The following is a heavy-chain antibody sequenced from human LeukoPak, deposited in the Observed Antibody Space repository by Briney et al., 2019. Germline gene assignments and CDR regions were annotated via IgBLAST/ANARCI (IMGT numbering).Heavy chain of an antibody. CDR1: GDSITMYY. D-gene: IGHD4-11*01. Sequence: SETLSLTCSVSGDSITMYYWTWIRQPPGKGLEWIGYVDHTGSTKFNPSLNGRVSISRDTSNNFFSLRLRSVTAADTAVYFCARGRVSSSTWYSTYYYFFYMDFWGKGTTVTVSS. J-gene: IGHJ6*03. V-gene: IGHV4-59*01. CDR3: ARGRVSSSTWYSTYYYFFYMDF. CDR2: VDHTGST.